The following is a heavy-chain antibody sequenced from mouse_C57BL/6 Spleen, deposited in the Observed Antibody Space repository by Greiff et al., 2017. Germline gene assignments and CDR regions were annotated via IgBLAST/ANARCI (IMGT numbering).Heavy chain of an antibody. Sequence: QVHVKQSGAELVRPGSSVKLSCKASGYTFTSYWMHWVKQRPIQGLEWIGNIDPSDSETHYNQKFKDKATLTVDKSSSTAYMQLSSLTSEDSAVYYCARRGLYDGFLYAMDYWGQGTSVTVSS. CDR2: IDPSDSET. J-gene: IGHJ4*01. CDR3: ARRGLYDGFLYAMDY. D-gene: IGHD2-3*01. V-gene: IGHV1-52*01. CDR1: GYTFTSYW.